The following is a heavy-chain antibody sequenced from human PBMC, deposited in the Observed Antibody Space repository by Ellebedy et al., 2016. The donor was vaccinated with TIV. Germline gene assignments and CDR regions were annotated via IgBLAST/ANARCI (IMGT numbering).Heavy chain of an antibody. V-gene: IGHV4-59*01. J-gene: IGHJ6*02. D-gene: IGHD4-17*01. Sequence: SETLSLXCTVSGGSISSYYWSWIRQPPGKGLEWIGYIYYSGSTNYNPSLKSRVTISVDTSKNQFSLKLSSVTAADTAVYYCARGKREGDYGDYVGGYYYGMDVWGQGTTVTVSS. CDR1: GGSISSYY. CDR2: IYYSGST. CDR3: ARGKREGDYGDYVGGYYYGMDV.